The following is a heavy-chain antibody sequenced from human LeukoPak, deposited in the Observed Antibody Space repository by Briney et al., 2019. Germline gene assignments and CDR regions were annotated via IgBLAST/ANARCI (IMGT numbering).Heavy chain of an antibody. D-gene: IGHD6-13*01. CDR2: INACNGNT. CDR1: GYTFTSYA. J-gene: IGHJ4*02. V-gene: IGHV1-3*01. Sequence: GASVKVSCKASGYTFTSYAIHWVRQAPGHRREWMGWINACNGNTKYSQKLHGGVTITRDTSASTAYMELSSLRSEDTGVYYCARKRLAAAGTFDYWGQGTLVTVSS. CDR3: ARKRLAAAGTFDY.